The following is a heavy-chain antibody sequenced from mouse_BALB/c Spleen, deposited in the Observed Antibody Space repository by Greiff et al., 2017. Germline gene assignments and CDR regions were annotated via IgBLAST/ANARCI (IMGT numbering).Heavy chain of an antibody. Sequence: VQLQQSGPGLVQPSQSLSITCTVSGFSLTSYGVHWVRQSPGKGLEWLGVIWSGGSTDYNAAFISRLSISKDNSKSQVFFKMNSLQADDTAIYYVAGGGWLPAYWGQGTLVTVSA. CDR2: IWSGGST. V-gene: IGHV2-4-1*01. CDR1: GFSLTSYG. J-gene: IGHJ3*01. D-gene: IGHD2-3*01. CDR3: AGGGWLPAY.